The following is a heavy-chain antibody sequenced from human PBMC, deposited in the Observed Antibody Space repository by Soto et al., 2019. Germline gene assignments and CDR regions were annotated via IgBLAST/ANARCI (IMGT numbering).Heavy chain of an antibody. CDR3: ARRDTVGVLRYFDN. D-gene: IGHD2-8*01. V-gene: IGHV1-69*01. J-gene: IGHJ4*02. CDR1: GGTLTNFINYP. CDR2: IVPNIGTV. Sequence: QMQLVQSGAEVKKTGSSVKVACKASGGTLTNFINYPINWVRQAPGQGLEWLGGIVPNIGTVNYAQKFQGRGTITSDQSTGTAYMELSSLRSEVTAIYYCARRDTVGVLRYFDNWGQGPLVTVSS.